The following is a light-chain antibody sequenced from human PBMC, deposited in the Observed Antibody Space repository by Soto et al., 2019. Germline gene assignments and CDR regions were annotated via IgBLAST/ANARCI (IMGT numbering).Light chain of an antibody. CDR1: ETISNN. V-gene: IGKV3D-15*01. Sequence: EIVMTQSPATLSMSPGERATLSCRARETISNNLAWYQQKPGQAPRLLIHEASTRATGIPARFSGSGSGTEFTLTISSLQSEDFAVYYCQQYKNWPRTFGQGTKVEIK. CDR3: QQYKNWPRT. J-gene: IGKJ1*01. CDR2: EAS.